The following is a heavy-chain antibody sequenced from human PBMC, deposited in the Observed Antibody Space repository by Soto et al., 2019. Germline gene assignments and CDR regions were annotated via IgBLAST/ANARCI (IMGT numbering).Heavy chain of an antibody. Sequence: ASVKVSCKASGGTFSSYAISWVRQAPGQGLEWMGGIIPIFGTANYAQKFQGRVTITADESTSTAYMELSSLRSEDTAVYYCARGVGQQLVGKYYYYYYMDVWGKGTTVIVSS. V-gene: IGHV1-69*13. CDR1: GGTFSSYA. CDR2: IIPIFGTA. D-gene: IGHD6-13*01. J-gene: IGHJ6*03. CDR3: ARGVGQQLVGKYYYYYYMDV.